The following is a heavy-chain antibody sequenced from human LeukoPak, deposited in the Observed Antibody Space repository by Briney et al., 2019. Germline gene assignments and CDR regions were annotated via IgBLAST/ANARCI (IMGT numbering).Heavy chain of an antibody. Sequence: ASVKVSCKASGYTFTGYCMHWVRQAPGQGLEWMGWINPNSGGTNYAQKFQGRVTMTRDTSISTAYMELSRLRSDDTAVYYCARDPSSVVPAVLDYWGQGTLVTVSS. J-gene: IGHJ4*02. D-gene: IGHD2-2*01. CDR1: GYTFTGYC. CDR2: INPNSGGT. V-gene: IGHV1-2*02. CDR3: ARDPSSVVPAVLDY.